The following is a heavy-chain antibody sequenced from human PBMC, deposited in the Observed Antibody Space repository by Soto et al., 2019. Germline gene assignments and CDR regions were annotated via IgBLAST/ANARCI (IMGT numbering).Heavy chain of an antibody. CDR1: GYNFTGYY. CDR3: ASDDYDFWSGYPD. CDR2: INPNSGGT. V-gene: IGHV1-2*02. Sequence: ASVKVSCKASGYNFTGYYMHWVRQAPGQGLEWMGWINPNSGGTNYAQKFQGMVIMTRDTSISTAYMELSRLRSDDTAVYYCASDDYDFWSGYPDWGQGTLVTVSS. J-gene: IGHJ4*02. D-gene: IGHD3-3*01.